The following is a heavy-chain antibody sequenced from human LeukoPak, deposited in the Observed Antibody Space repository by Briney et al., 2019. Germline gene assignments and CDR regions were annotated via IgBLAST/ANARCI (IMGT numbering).Heavy chain of an antibody. CDR2: INHSGST. CDR3: ARVAHCSSTSCSYGMDV. J-gene: IGHJ6*02. V-gene: IGHV4-34*01. Sequence: SETLSLTCAVYGGSFSGYYWSWIRQPPGKGQEWIGEINHSGSTNYNPSLKSRVTISVDTSKNQFSLKLSSVTAADTAVYYCARVAHCSSTSCSYGMDVWGQGTTVTVSS. D-gene: IGHD2-2*01. CDR1: GGSFSGYY.